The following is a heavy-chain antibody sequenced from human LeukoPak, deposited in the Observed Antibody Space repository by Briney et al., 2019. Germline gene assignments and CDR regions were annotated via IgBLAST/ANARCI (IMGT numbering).Heavy chain of an antibody. CDR2: INPSGGST. Sequence: VSVKVSCKASGYSFTSYYMHWVRQAPGQGLEWMGIINPSGGSTSYAQKFQGRVTMTRDTSTSTVYMELSSLRSEDTAVYYCARSDDSSGPYGDYFDYWGQGTLVTVSS. CDR3: ARSDDSSGPYGDYFDY. V-gene: IGHV1-46*01. D-gene: IGHD3-22*01. J-gene: IGHJ4*02. CDR1: GYSFTSYY.